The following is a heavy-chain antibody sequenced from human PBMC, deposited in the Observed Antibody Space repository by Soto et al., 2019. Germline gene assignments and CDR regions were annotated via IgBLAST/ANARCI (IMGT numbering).Heavy chain of an antibody. Sequence: SETLCLPCTVSGGSFSGYYWSWIRQPPGKGLEWIGEINHSGSTNYNPSLKSRVTISVDTSKNQFSLKLSSVTAADSAVYFCARLEGLATISYYFDFWGPGALVTVSS. CDR1: GGSFSGYY. J-gene: IGHJ4*02. CDR2: INHSGST. CDR3: ARLEGLATISYYFDF. D-gene: IGHD3-9*01. V-gene: IGHV4-34*01.